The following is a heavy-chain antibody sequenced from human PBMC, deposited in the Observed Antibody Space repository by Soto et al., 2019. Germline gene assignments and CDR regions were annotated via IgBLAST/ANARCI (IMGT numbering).Heavy chain of an antibody. J-gene: IGHJ4*02. CDR3: ARDLFRRNILTSAGY. CDR2: INAGNGNT. V-gene: IGHV1-3*01. D-gene: IGHD3-9*01. Sequence: QVQLVQSGAEVKKPGASVKVSCKASGYTFTSYAMHWVRQAPGQRLEWMGWINAGNGNTKYSQKFQGRVTINRDTSASTAYMELSSLRSEDTAVYYCARDLFRRNILTSAGYWGQGTLVTVSS. CDR1: GYTFTSYA.